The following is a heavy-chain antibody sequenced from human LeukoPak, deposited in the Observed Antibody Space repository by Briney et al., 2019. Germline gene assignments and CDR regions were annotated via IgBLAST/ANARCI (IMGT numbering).Heavy chain of an antibody. J-gene: IGHJ4*02. CDR3: ARGLRGSPGVDY. D-gene: IGHD4-17*01. Sequence: TLSLTCAVSGGSISSGGYSWSWIRQPPGKGLEWIGYIYHSGSTYYNPSLKSRVTISVDRSKNQFSLKLSSVTAADTAVYYCARGLRGSPGVDYWGQGTLVTVSS. V-gene: IGHV4-30-2*01. CDR2: IYHSGST. CDR1: GGSISSGGYS.